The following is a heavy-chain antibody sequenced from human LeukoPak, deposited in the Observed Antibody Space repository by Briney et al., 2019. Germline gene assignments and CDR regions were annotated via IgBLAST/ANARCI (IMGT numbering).Heavy chain of an antibody. V-gene: IGHV1-8*01. CDR1: GYTFTSYD. Sequence: ASVKVSCKASGYTFTSYDINWVRQATGQGLEWMGWLNPNSGNTGYARKFQGRVTMTRNTSISTAYMELSSLRSEDTAVYYCARGRRNGDFWSGYDIDYWGQGILVTVSS. CDR2: LNPNSGNT. CDR3: ARGRRNGDFWSGYDIDY. J-gene: IGHJ4*02. D-gene: IGHD3-3*01.